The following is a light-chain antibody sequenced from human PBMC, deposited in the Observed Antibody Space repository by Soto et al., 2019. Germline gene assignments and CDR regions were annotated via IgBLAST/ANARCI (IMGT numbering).Light chain of an antibody. CDR2: KTS. CDR3: QQFQAFST. Sequence: DIQITQSPSTLSASVGDRVTITCRASQSVNRWLAWYQQKPGGAPKLLISKTSVLENGVPSRFSGSGFGTEFTLTISSLQPEDFATYYCQQFQAFSTFCPGTKVDIK. V-gene: IGKV1-5*03. J-gene: IGKJ1*01. CDR1: QSVNRW.